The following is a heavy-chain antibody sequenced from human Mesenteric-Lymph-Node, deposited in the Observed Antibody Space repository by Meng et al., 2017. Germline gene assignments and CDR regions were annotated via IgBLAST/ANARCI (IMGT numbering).Heavy chain of an antibody. J-gene: IGHJ3*02. CDR2: IYPGDSDT. V-gene: IGHV5-51*01. CDR1: GYSFATYW. CDR3: AMTYHFGDYQDAFDI. Sequence: GESLKISCKGSGYSFATYWIGWVRQMPGRGLEWMGIIYPGDSDTRYSPSFQGQVTISADKAISTVYLQWSSLKASDSAMYYCAMTYHFGDYQDAFDIWGQGTMVTVSS. D-gene: IGHD4-17*01.